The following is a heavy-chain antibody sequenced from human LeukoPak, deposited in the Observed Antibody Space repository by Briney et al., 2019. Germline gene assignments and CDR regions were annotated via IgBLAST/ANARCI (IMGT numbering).Heavy chain of an antibody. J-gene: IGHJ3*01. CDR1: GGSISSYY. CDR3: ARGPPDCSSTSCYAFDAFDV. D-gene: IGHD2-2*01. CDR2: IYYSGST. V-gene: IGHV4-59*12. Sequence: PSETLSLTCTVSGGSISSYYWSWIRQPPGKGLEWIGYIYYSGSTNYNPSLKSRVTISVDTSKNHFSLKLSSVTAADTAVYYCARGPPDCSSTSCYAFDAFDVWGQGTMVTVSS.